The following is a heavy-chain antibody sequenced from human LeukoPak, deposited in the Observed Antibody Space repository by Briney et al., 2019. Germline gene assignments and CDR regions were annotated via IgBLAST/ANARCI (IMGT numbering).Heavy chain of an antibody. Sequence: PGGSLRLSCAASGFTFSSYGMHWVRQAPGKGLDWVAFIRYDGSIKDYADSVKGRFTISRDNSKNTLYLQMNSLRAEDTAVYYCARLAVAVGYPPDYWGQGTLVTVSS. V-gene: IGHV3-30*02. D-gene: IGHD6-19*01. CDR1: GFTFSSYG. CDR3: ARLAVAVGYPPDY. CDR2: IRYDGSIK. J-gene: IGHJ4*02.